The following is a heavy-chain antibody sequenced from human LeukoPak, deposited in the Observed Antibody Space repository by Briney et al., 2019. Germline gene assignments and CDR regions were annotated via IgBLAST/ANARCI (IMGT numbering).Heavy chain of an antibody. CDR3: AKAFYDFLTGYPAYFDY. CDR2: IRYDGSKK. Sequence: PGGSLILSCAASGFSFSSYGMHWVRQAPGKGLEWVTFIRYDGSKKYYADSVKGRFTISRDNSRNTLYLQMNSLRAEDTAVYYCAKAFYDFLTGYPAYFDYWGQGTLVTVSS. CDR1: GFSFSSYG. J-gene: IGHJ4*02. V-gene: IGHV3-30*02. D-gene: IGHD3-9*01.